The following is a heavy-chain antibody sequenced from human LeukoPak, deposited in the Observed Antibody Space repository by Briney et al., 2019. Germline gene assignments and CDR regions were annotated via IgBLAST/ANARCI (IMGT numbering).Heavy chain of an antibody. V-gene: IGHV1-18*01. Sequence: ASVKVSCKASGYTFTSYGISWVRQAPRQGLEWMGWISAYNGNTNYAQKLQGRVTMTTDTSTSTAYMELRSLRSDDTAVYYCARAPGSGYYTDWFDPWGQGTLVTVSS. D-gene: IGHD3-3*01. CDR1: GYTFTSYG. CDR3: ARAPGSGYYTDWFDP. CDR2: ISAYNGNT. J-gene: IGHJ5*02.